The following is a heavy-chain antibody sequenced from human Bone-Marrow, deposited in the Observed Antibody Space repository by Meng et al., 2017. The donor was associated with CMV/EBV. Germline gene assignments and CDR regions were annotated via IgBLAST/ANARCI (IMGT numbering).Heavy chain of an antibody. D-gene: IGHD2-2*01. CDR3: ARRGYCTNISCPDWFDP. V-gene: IGHV4-39*07. J-gene: IGHJ5*02. CDR2: IYYSGST. CDR1: GGSISSSSYY. Sequence: SETLSLTCTVSGGSISSSSYYWGWIRQPPGRGLEWIGSIYYSGSTYYNPSLKSRVIMSVDTSKNQFSLKVTSVTAADTAVYYCARRGYCTNISCPDWFDPWGQGTLATVSS.